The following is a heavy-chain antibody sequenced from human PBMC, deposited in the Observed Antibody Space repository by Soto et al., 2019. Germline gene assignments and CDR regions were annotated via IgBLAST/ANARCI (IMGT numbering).Heavy chain of an antibody. CDR2: ISAYNGNT. Sequence: QIQLVQSGAEVKKPGASVKVSCKASGYAFSSYPITWVRQAPGQGLEWMGWISAYNGNTNYAQNLQGRVTMTTDPSTSTAYMELRSLRSDDTAVYYCARDLPPVDYWGQGTLVTVSS. J-gene: IGHJ4*02. V-gene: IGHV1-18*01. CDR1: GYAFSSYP. CDR3: ARDLPPVDY.